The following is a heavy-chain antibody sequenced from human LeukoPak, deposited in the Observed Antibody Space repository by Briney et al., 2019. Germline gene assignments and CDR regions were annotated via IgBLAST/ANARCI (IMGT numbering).Heavy chain of an antibody. D-gene: IGHD6-19*01. CDR2: ISYDGSNK. CDR3: AKDESGIAVANFDY. Sequence: PGRSLRLSCAASGFTFSSYGMHWVRQAPGKGPEWVAVISYDGSNKYYADSVKGRFTLSRDNSKNTLYLQMNSLRAEDTAVYYCAKDESGIAVANFDYWGQGTLVTVSS. V-gene: IGHV3-30*18. CDR1: GFTFSSYG. J-gene: IGHJ4*02.